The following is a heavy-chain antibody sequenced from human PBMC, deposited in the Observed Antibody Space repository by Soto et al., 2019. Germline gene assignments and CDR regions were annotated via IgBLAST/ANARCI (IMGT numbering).Heavy chain of an antibody. D-gene: IGHD1-26*01. J-gene: IGHJ3*02. CDR2: IYPGDSDT. CDR1: GYSFTSYW. CDR3: ASPVGADAFDI. Sequence: GESLKISCKGSGYSFTSYWIGWVRQMPGKGLEWIGIIYPGDSDTRYSPSFQGQVTISSDKSISTAYLQWSSLKASDTAVYYCASPVGADAFDIWGQGTMVTVSS. V-gene: IGHV5-51*01.